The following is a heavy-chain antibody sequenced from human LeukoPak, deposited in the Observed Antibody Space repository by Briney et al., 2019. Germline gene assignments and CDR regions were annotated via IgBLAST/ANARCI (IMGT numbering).Heavy chain of an antibody. J-gene: IGHJ6*02. CDR3: ASVSELRYFDWYYGMDV. Sequence: SETLSLTCTVSGGSISSGDYYWSWIRQPPGKGLEWIGYIYYSGSTNYNPSLKSRVTISVDTSKNQFSLKLSSVTAADTAVYYCASVSELRYFDWYYGMDVWGQGTTVTVSS. V-gene: IGHV4-30-4*01. CDR1: GGSISSGDYY. D-gene: IGHD3-9*01. CDR2: IYYSGST.